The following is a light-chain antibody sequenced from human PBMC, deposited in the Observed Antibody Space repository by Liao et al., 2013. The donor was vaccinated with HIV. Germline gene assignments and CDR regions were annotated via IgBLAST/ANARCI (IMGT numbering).Light chain of an antibody. CDR3: QVWDDNSNHWV. CDR2: YDS. CDR1: NIGGKS. Sequence: SYVLTQPPSVSVAPGKTAKIACGGNNIGGKSVHWYQQKPGQAPVLVIYYDSDRPSGIPERFSGSNSGNTATLTISRVEAGDEADYYCQVWDDNSNHWVFGGGTKLTVL. V-gene: IGLV3-21*04. J-gene: IGLJ3*02.